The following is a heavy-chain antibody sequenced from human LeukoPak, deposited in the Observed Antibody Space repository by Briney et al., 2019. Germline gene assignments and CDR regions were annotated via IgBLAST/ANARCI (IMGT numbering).Heavy chain of an antibody. CDR3: AKVLMAGDPAGISIFDY. CDR1: GFTFSSYT. J-gene: IGHJ4*02. D-gene: IGHD3-10*01. V-gene: IGHV3-21*01. Sequence: KPGGSLRLSCAASGFTFSSYTMYWVRQAPGKGLEWVSSISSRSTYIYYADSVKGRFTISRDNTQNTLYLQMNSLRAEDTAVYFCAKVLMAGDPAGISIFDYWGQGVLVTVSS. CDR2: ISSRSTYI.